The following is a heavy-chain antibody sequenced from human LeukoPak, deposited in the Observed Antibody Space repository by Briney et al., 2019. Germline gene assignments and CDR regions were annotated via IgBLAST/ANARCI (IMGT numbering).Heavy chain of an antibody. J-gene: IGHJ5*02. V-gene: IGHV3-66*01. CDR1: GFTFSSYS. Sequence: PGGSLRLSCAASGFTFSSYSMNWVRQAPGKGLEWVSIIYSGGSTYYADSVKGRFFISRDNSKNTLYLQMNSLRVEDTAVYYCARKGYSFGYDWFDPWGQGTLVTVSS. CDR3: ARKGYSFGYDWFDP. CDR2: IYSGGST. D-gene: IGHD5-18*01.